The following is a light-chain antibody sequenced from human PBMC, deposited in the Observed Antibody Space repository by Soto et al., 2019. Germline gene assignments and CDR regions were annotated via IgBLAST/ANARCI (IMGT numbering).Light chain of an antibody. CDR3: SSYAGSYTHV. J-gene: IGLJ1*01. V-gene: IGLV2-14*01. CDR1: SSDVGGYNH. Sequence: LTQPASVSGSPGQSITISCTGTSSDVGGYNHVAWYQQYPGKAPKLIIFEVSDRPSGISNRFSGSKSANTASLSISGLQAEDEADYYCSSYAGSYTHVFGTGTKVTVL. CDR2: EVS.